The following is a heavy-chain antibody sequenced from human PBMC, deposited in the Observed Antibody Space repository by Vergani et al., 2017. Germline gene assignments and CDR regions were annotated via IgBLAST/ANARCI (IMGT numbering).Heavy chain of an antibody. V-gene: IGHV4-61*02. CDR2: ILGSGTA. J-gene: IGHJ5*02. CDR1: GASMSSDGYY. Sequence: QVQLQESGPGLVKPSQTLSLTCTVSGASMSSDGYYWTWIRPSAGKRLEWIGDILGSGTANFNPSFQGRVRMSVATSKNQFSLTLSSVNATDTAVYYCARSYRVVXHCSGGSCPSWFDPWGQGTLVTVSA. D-gene: IGHD2-15*01. CDR3: ARSYRVVXHCSGGSCPSWFDP.